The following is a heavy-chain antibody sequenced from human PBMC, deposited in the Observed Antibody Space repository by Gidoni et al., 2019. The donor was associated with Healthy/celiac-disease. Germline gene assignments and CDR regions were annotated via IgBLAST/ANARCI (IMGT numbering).Heavy chain of an antibody. V-gene: IGHV3-9*01. CDR1: GFTFDDYA. D-gene: IGHD1-26*01. CDR2: ISWNSGSI. CDR3: AKDTREVGLWYFDL. J-gene: IGHJ2*01. Sequence: EVQLVESGGGLVQPGRSLRLSCAASGFTFDDYAMHWVRQAPGKGLEWVSGISWNSGSIGYADSVKGRFTISRDNAKNSLYLQMNSLRAEDTALYYCAKDTREVGLWYFDLWGRGTLVTVSS.